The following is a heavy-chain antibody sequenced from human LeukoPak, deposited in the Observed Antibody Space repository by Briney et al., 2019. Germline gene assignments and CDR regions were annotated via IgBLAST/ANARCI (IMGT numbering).Heavy chain of an antibody. D-gene: IGHD3-10*01. Sequence: SGTLSLTCAVSNGSISSFNWWSWVRQPPGKGLEWIGEVYHSGTTNYNPSLKGRVTISVDKTKSQFSLKLTSVTAADTTVSYCARFAIRGNFGRGGMDVWGQGTTVTVSS. J-gene: IGHJ6*02. V-gene: IGHV4-4*02. CDR2: VYHSGTT. CDR1: NGSISSFNW. CDR3: ARFAIRGNFGRGGMDV.